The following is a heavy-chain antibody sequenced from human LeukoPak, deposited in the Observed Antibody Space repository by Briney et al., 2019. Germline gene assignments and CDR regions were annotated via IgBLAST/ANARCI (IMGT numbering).Heavy chain of an antibody. V-gene: IGHV4-39*01. CDR3: ARWDQSTRGSCYYFDY. Sequence: SETLSLTCTVSGGSISSSSYCWGWIRQPPGKGLEWIGRIYYSGSTYYNPSIKSRVTISVDTSKNQFSLKLSSVTAADTAVYYCARWDQSTRGSCYYFDYWGQGTLVTVSS. J-gene: IGHJ4*02. D-gene: IGHD2-15*01. CDR1: GGSISSSSYC. CDR2: IYYSGST.